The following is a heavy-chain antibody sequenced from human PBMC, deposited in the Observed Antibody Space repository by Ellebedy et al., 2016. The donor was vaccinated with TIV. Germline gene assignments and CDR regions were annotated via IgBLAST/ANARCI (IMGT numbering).Heavy chain of an antibody. V-gene: IGHV3-53*01. CDR2: IYSGGST. D-gene: IGHD3-10*01. Sequence: GESLKISXAASGFTVSSNYMSWVRQAPGKGLEWVSVIYSGGSTYYADSVKGRFTISRDNSKNPLYLQMNSLRAEDTAVYYCAREVETMVRGVISGMDVWGQGTTVTVSS. CDR1: GFTVSSNY. J-gene: IGHJ6*02. CDR3: AREVETMVRGVISGMDV.